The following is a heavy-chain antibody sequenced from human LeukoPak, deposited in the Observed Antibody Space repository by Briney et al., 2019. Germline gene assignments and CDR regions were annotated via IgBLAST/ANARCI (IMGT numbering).Heavy chain of an antibody. J-gene: IGHJ4*02. Sequence: GGSLRLSCAASGFTFSGSAMHWVRQASGKGLEWVGRIRSKANSYATAYAASVKGRFTISRDDSKNTAYLQMNSLKTEDTAVYYCASQLILVGATTKDYWGQGTLVTVSS. CDR1: GFTFSGSA. V-gene: IGHV3-73*01. CDR2: IRSKANSYAT. CDR3: ASQLILVGATTKDY. D-gene: IGHD1-26*01.